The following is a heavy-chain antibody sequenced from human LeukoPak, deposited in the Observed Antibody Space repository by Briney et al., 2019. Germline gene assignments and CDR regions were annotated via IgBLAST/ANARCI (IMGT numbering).Heavy chain of an antibody. J-gene: IGHJ3*02. V-gene: IGHV3-9*03. CDR2: ISWNSGSI. CDR3: AKGQWLVRGAAFDI. Sequence: GRSLRLSCAASGFTFDDYAMHWVRQAPGKGLEWVSGISWNSGSIGYADSVKGRFTISRDNAKNSLYLQMNSLIAEDMALYYCAKGQWLVRGAAFDIWGQGTMVTVSS. CDR1: GFTFDDYA. D-gene: IGHD6-19*01.